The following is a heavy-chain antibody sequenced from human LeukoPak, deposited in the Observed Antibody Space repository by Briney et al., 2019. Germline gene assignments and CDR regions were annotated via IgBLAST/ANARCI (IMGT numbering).Heavy chain of an antibody. Sequence: GGALILACTASELTFSAHWMPRVPQVPGKGLVYIAHTDNDGTNTNYADSVKGRFTIHRDNAKNTLYLQMNSLRVEDTAVYYCVRDRPHNCFDPWGQGTLVTVSS. V-gene: IGHV3-74*01. J-gene: IGHJ5*02. CDR1: ELTFSAHW. D-gene: IGHD6-6*01. CDR3: VRDRPHNCFDP. CDR2: TDNDGTNT.